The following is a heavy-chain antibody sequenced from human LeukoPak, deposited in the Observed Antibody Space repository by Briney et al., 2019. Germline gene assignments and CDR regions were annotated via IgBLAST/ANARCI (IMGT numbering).Heavy chain of an antibody. CDR2: FYYSGST. V-gene: IGHV4-39*01. Sequence: SETLSLTCTVSGGSITSSSYYWGWIRQPPGKGLEWIGSFYYSGSTYYNPSLKSRVTISVDTSKNQFSLKLSSGTAADTAVYYCARQYFGYYYMDVWGKGTTVTVSS. J-gene: IGHJ6*03. D-gene: IGHD3-9*01. CDR1: GGSITSSSYY. CDR3: ARQYFGYYYMDV.